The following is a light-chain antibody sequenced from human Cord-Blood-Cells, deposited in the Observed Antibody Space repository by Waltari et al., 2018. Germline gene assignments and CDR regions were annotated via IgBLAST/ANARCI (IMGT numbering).Light chain of an antibody. CDR2: AAS. CDR3: QQSYSTPVA. Sequence: DIQMTQSPSFLSASVGDRVTITCRASQSISSYLNWDQQKPGNAPKLLIYAASSLQRGVPSRFSGSGSGTDSTLHSSSLQPEDVAGGYCQQSYSTPVAFGPGTKVDIK. V-gene: IGKV1-39*01. CDR1: QSISSY. J-gene: IGKJ3*01.